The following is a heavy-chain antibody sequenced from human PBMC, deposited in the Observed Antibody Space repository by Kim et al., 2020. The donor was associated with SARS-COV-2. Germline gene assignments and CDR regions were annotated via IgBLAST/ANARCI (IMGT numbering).Heavy chain of an antibody. CDR1: GGSFSGYY. V-gene: IGHV4-34*01. CDR3: ARRVYYFDY. J-gene: IGHJ4*02. D-gene: IGHD2-8*01. Sequence: SETLSLTCAVYGGSFSGYYWSWIRQPPGKGLEWIGEINHSGSTNYNPSLKSRVTISVDTSKNQFSLKLSSVTAADTAVYYCARRVYYFDYWGQGTLVTVS. CDR2: INHSGST.